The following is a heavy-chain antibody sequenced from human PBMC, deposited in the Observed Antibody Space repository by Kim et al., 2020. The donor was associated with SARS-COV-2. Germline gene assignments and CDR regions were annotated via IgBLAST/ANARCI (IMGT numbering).Heavy chain of an antibody. CDR3: AREHVLLWFGELAYYFD. J-gene: IGHJ4*01. Sequence: GGSLRLSCAASGFTFSSYGMHWVRQAPGKGLEWVAVISYDGSNKYYADSVKGRFTISRDNSKNTLYLQMNSLRAEDTAVYYCAREHVLLWFGELAYYFD. V-gene: IGHV3-33*05. CDR1: GFTFSSYG. D-gene: IGHD3-10*01. CDR2: ISYDGSNK.